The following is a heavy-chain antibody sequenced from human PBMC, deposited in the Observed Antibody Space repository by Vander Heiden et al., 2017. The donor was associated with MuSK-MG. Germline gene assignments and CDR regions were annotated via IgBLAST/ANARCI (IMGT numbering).Heavy chain of an antibody. V-gene: IGHV4-31*03. CDR3: AIESYGDYADY. D-gene: IGHD4-17*01. CDR2: IYYSGST. Sequence: QVQLQESGPGLVKPSQTLSLTCTVSGGSISSGGYYWSWIRQHPGKGLEWIGYIYYSGSTYYNPSLKSRVTISIDMSKNQFSLKLSSVTAADTAVYYCAIESYGDYADYWGQGTLVTVSS. CDR1: GGSISSGGYY. J-gene: IGHJ4*02.